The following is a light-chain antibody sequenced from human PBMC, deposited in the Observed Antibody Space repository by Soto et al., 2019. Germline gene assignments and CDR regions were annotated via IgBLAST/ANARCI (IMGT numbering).Light chain of an antibody. Sequence: EIVLTQSPGTLSLSPGERATLSCRASQSVSSNYLAWYQQKFGQAPRLLIYSASSRATGIPDRFSGSGSGTDFTLTISRLEPEDFAVYYCQQYGSSPITVGQGTRLEIK. V-gene: IGKV3-20*01. CDR1: QSVSSNY. CDR3: QQYGSSPIT. CDR2: SAS. J-gene: IGKJ5*01.